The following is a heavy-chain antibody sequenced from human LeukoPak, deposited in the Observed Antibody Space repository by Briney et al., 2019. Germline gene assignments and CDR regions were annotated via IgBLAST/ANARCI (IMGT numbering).Heavy chain of an antibody. CDR2: IDTYSGKT. CDR1: GYTYTTDG. V-gene: IGHV1-18*01. D-gene: IGHD6-13*01. Sequence: GASVNVSFKASGYTYTTDGISWVRQAPGQGLEWMGWIDTYSGKTNYAQKFQGRVTMTSDTSTSTAYMELRSLRSDDTAAYYCARDRGIAEADSFDPWGQGTLVTVSS. CDR3: ARDRGIAEADSFDP. J-gene: IGHJ5*02.